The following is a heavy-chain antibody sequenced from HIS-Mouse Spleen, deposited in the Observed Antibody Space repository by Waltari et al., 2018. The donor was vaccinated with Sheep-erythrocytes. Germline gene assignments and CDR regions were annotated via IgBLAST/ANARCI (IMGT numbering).Heavy chain of an antibody. CDR3: ARLFYVDIVATTLFDY. V-gene: IGHV5-51*01. J-gene: IGHJ4*02. Sequence: EVQLVQSGAEVKKPGESLKISCKGSGYSFTSYWIGWVRQMPGKGLEWMGIISPGTSDTTYSPPFQVQFTISADTSISTAYLQWSSLKASDTAMYYCARLFYVDIVATTLFDYWGQGTLVTVSS. D-gene: IGHD5-12*01. CDR2: ISPGTSDT. CDR1: GYSFTSYW.